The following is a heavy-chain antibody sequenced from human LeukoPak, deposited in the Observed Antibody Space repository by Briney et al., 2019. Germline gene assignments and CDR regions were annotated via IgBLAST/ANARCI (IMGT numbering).Heavy chain of an antibody. D-gene: IGHD3-10*01. CDR3: ARLGLGYGSGSHDY. CDR2: IKQDGSEK. CDR1: GFTFSSYW. J-gene: IGHJ4*02. Sequence: GSLRLSCAASGFTFSSYWMSWVRQAPGKGLEWVANIKQDGSEKYYVDSVKGRFTISRDNAKNSLYLQMNSLRAEDTAVYYCARLGLGYGSGSHDYWGQGTLVTVSS. V-gene: IGHV3-7*01.